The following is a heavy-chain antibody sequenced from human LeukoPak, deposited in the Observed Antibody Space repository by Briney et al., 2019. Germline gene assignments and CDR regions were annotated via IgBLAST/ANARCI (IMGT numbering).Heavy chain of an antibody. Sequence: SETLSLTCTVSGGSISSSSYYWGWIRQPPGKGLEWTGSIYYSGSTYYNPSLKSRVTISVDTSKNQFSLKLSSVTAADTAVYYCARQGDSSGYPEYFQHWGQGTLVTVSS. CDR1: GGSISSSSYY. J-gene: IGHJ1*01. D-gene: IGHD3-22*01. CDR3: ARQGDSSGYPEYFQH. CDR2: IYYSGST. V-gene: IGHV4-39*01.